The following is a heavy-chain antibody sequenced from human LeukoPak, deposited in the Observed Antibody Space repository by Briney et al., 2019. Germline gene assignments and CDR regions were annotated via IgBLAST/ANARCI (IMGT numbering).Heavy chain of an antibody. CDR3: ARTRSGGYYDSSGPKGFQH. CDR2: IYYSGST. Sequence: SETLSLTCTVSGGSISSYYWSWIRQPPGKGLEWIGYIYYSGSTNHNPSLKSRVTISVDTSKNQFSLKLSSVTAADTAVYYCARTRSGGYYDSSGPKGFQHWGQGTLVTVSS. V-gene: IGHV4-59*01. CDR1: GGSISSYY. D-gene: IGHD3-22*01. J-gene: IGHJ1*01.